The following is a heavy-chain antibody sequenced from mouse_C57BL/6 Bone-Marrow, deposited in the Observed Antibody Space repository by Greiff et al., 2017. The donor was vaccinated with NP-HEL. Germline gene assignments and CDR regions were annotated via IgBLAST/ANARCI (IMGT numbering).Heavy chain of an antibody. V-gene: IGHV5-6*01. J-gene: IGHJ4*01. Sequence: EVKLVESGGDLVKPGGSLKLSCAASGFTFSSYGMSWVRQTPDKRLEWVATISSGGSYTYYPDSVKGRFTISRDNAKNTLYLQMSSLKSEDTAMYYCARPLAQGGYWGQGTSVTVSS. CDR3: ARPLAQGGY. CDR1: GFTFSSYG. CDR2: ISSGGSYT.